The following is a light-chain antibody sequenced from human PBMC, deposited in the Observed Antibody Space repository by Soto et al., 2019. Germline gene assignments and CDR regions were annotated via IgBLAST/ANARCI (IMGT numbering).Light chain of an antibody. CDR2: GTS. Sequence: EIVMTQSPVTLSVSPGERATLSCRASQNISRSLAWYQQKPGQGPSLLIYGTSTRAGGVPARFSGSGSGTDFTLTISSLEPEDFAVYYCQQRSNWLTFGGGTKVDIK. CDR3: QQRSNWLT. CDR1: QNISRS. J-gene: IGKJ4*01. V-gene: IGKV3-15*01.